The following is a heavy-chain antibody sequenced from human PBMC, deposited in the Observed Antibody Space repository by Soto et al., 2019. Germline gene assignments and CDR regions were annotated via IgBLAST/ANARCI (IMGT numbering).Heavy chain of an antibody. CDR2: ISSSSSYI. CDR3: ARAVWRNYYGSGSYSFYYYYMDV. J-gene: IGHJ6*03. V-gene: IGHV3-21*01. Sequence: GESLKISCAASGFTFSSYSMNWVRQAPGKGLEWVSSISSSSSYIYYADSVKGRFTISRDNAKNSLYLQMNSLRAEDTAVYYCARAVWRNYYGSGSYSFYYYYMDVWGKGTTVTVSS. CDR1: GFTFSSYS. D-gene: IGHD3-10*01.